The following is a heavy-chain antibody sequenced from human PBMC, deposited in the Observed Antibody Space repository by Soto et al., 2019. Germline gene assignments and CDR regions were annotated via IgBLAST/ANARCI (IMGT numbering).Heavy chain of an antibody. CDR3: ATTPFGDYYFDF. CDR1: GGSFSGYY. J-gene: IGHJ4*01. Sequence: PSETLSLTCAVHGGSFSGYYWDWIRQPPGKGLEWIGSIYYSGSTYYNPSLKSRVTLSVDTSKNQFSLKLSSVTAADTAVYYCATTPFGDYYFDFWGHGTLVTVSS. CDR2: IYYSGST. D-gene: IGHD4-17*01. V-gene: IGHV4-39*01.